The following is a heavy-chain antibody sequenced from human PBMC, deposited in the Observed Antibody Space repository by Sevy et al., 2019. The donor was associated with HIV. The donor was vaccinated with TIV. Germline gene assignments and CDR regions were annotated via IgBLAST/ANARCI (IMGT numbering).Heavy chain of an antibody. CDR3: AKETEGYCSGGSCYSGYYMDV. CDR2: ISGSGGST. D-gene: IGHD2-15*01. V-gene: IGHV3-23*01. CDR1: GFTFSSYA. Sequence: GGSLRLSCAASGFTFSSYAMSWVRQAPGKGLEWVPAISGSGGSTYYADSVKGRFTISRDNSKNTLYLQMNSLRAEDTAVYYCAKETEGYCSGGSCYSGYYMDVWGKGTTVTVSS. J-gene: IGHJ6*03.